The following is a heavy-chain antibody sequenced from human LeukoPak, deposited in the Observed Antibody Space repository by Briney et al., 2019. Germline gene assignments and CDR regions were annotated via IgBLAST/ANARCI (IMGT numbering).Heavy chain of an antibody. V-gene: IGHV5-51*01. CDR2: IYPGDSDT. J-gene: IGHJ4*02. D-gene: IGHD6-19*01. CDR3: ARRTAVAGPIDY. Sequence: GESLKISCKGSGHSFTGHWIGWVRQMPGKGLEWMGIIYPGDSDTRYSPSFQGQVTISVDKSISTAYLQWSSLKASDTAMYFCARRTAVAGPIDYWGQGTLVTVSS. CDR1: GHSFTGHW.